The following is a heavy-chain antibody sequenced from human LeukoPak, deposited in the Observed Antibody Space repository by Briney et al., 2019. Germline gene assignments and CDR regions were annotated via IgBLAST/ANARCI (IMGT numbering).Heavy chain of an antibody. J-gene: IGHJ6*03. D-gene: IGHD1-1*01. V-gene: IGHV1-8*03. Sequence: ASVKVSCKASGYTFTSYDINWVRQATGQGLEWMGWMNPNSGNTGYAQKFQGRVTITRNTSISTAYMELSSLRSEDTAVYYCARRSMNWNYYYYMDVWGKGTTVTVSS. CDR2: MNPNSGNT. CDR1: GYTFTSYD. CDR3: ARRSMNWNYYYYMDV.